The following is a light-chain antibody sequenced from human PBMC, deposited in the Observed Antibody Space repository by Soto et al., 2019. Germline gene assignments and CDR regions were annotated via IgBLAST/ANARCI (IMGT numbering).Light chain of an antibody. V-gene: IGLV2-8*01. CDR3: SSYAGSNIPVV. CDR2: EVS. J-gene: IGLJ2*01. CDR1: SSDVGGYKY. Sequence: QSALTQPPSASGSPGQSVTISCTGTSSDVGGYKYVSWYQQHPGKAPKLMIYEVSKRPSGVPDRFSGSKSGNTASLTVSGLRAEDEADYYCSSYAGSNIPVVFGGGTKLTVL.